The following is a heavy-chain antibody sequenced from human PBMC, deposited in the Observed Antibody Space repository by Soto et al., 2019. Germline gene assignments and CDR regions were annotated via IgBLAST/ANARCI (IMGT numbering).Heavy chain of an antibody. D-gene: IGHD1-1*01. V-gene: IGHV3-30*18. J-gene: IGHJ6*02. CDR1: GFTFRSYG. Sequence: QVQPVESGGGVVQPGRSLRLSCAASGFTFRSYGMHWVRQAPGKGLEWVALMSFDGSNKYYADSVRGRFTISSDNSKSTLYLQMDILRPEDTAVYYCAKEFGWELQLSHPYYNSGMDVWGQGTTVTVSS. CDR2: MSFDGSNK. CDR3: AKEFGWELQLSHPYYNSGMDV.